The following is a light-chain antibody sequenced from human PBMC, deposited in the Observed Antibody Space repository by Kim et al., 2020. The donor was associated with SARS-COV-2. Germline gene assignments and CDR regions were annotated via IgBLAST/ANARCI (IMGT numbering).Light chain of an antibody. CDR3: QQYSTNLYT. V-gene: IGKV1-5*03. Sequence: DIQMTQSPSTLSASVGDRVTITCRASQSISTWLAWYQQKPGKAHKLLIYKASSLESGVPSKFSGSGSGTEFTLTISSLQPDDFATYYCQQYSTNLYTFGQGTKLEI. CDR2: KAS. CDR1: QSISTW. J-gene: IGKJ2*01.